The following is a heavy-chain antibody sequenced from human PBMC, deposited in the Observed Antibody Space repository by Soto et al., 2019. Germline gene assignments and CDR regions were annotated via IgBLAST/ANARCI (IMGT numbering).Heavy chain of an antibody. CDR2: ISSSSSYI. CDR1: GFTFSSYS. D-gene: IGHD6-6*01. V-gene: IGHV3-21*01. Sequence: EVQLVESGGGLVKPGGSLRLSCAASGFTFSSYSMNWVRQAPGKGLEWVSSISSSSSYIYYADSVKGRFTISRDNAKNSLYLQMNSLRAEDTAVYYCARDRGRGAARNWYFDLWGRGTLVTVSS. CDR3: ARDRGRGAARNWYFDL. J-gene: IGHJ2*01.